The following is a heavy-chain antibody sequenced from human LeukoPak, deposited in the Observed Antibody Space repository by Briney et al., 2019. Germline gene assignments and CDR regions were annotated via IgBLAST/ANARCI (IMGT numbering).Heavy chain of an antibody. D-gene: IGHD2-2*01. J-gene: IGHJ4*02. Sequence: GGSLRLSCAASGFTVSSNYMSWVRQAPGKGLEWVSVIYSGGSTYYADSVKGRFTISRDNSKNTLSLQMNSLRAEDTVVYYCAKVNWCSASCADAWGQGTLVTVSS. CDR1: GFTVSSNY. CDR2: IYSGGST. CDR3: AKVNWCSASCADA. V-gene: IGHV3-53*01.